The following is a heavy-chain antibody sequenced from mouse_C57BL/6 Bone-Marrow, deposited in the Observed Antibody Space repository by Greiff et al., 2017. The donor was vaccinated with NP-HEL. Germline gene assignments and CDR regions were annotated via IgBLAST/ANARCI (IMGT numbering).Heavy chain of an antibody. J-gene: IGHJ1*03. CDR2: ISNLAYSI. Sequence: EVQVVESGGGLVQPGGSLKLSCVASGFTFSDYGMAWVRQAPRKGPEWVAFISNLAYSIYYADTVTGRFTISRENAKNTLYLEMSSLRSEDTAMYYCARQYYGSIYWYFDVWGTGTTVTVSS. V-gene: IGHV5-15*01. D-gene: IGHD1-1*01. CDR3: ARQYYGSIYWYFDV. CDR1: GFTFSDYG.